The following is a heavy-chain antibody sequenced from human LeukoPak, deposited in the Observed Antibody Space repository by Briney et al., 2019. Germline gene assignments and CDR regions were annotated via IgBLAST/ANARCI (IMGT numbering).Heavy chain of an antibody. Sequence: ASVKVSCKASGYTFTGYYMHWVRQAPGQGLEWMGWIDPNSGGTNYAQKFQGRVTMTRDTSISTAYMELSRLRSDDTAVYYCARNYCSSTSCYHHDAFDIWGQGTMVTVSS. CDR2: IDPNSGGT. J-gene: IGHJ3*02. D-gene: IGHD2-2*01. V-gene: IGHV1-2*02. CDR1: GYTFTGYY. CDR3: ARNYCSSTSCYHHDAFDI.